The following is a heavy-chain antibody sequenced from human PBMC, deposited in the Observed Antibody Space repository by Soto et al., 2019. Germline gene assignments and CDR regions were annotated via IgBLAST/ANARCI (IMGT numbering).Heavy chain of an antibody. CDR1: GFTFSSYV. J-gene: IGHJ4*02. CDR3: ARERHGNSFDS. Sequence: QVQLVESGGGVVQPGRSLRLSCAASGFTFSSYVMHWVRQAPGKGLEWVAVISYDGSNKFYADSVKGRFTISRDNSKNTLYLQMNSLRVEDTAVYYCARERHGNSFDSWGQGTLVTVSS. V-gene: IGHV3-30-3*01. D-gene: IGHD1-1*01. CDR2: ISYDGSNK.